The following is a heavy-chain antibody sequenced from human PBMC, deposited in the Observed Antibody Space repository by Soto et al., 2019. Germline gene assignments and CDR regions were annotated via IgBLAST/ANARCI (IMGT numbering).Heavy chain of an antibody. CDR2: IWYDGSNK. CDR3: GKEGLVAGSQDV. D-gene: IGHD6-19*01. J-gene: IGHJ3*01. V-gene: IGHV3-33*03. Sequence: PRGSLRLSCAVHEFICSHYPIHWSGQASGKGLEWVALIWYDGSNKYYADSVKGRFIVSRDDTNNTVYLQLNSLTADDTAIYYCGKEGLVAGSQDVWG. CDR1: EFICSHYP.